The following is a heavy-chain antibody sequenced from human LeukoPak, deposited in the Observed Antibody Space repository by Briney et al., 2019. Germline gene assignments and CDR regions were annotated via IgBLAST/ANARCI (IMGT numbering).Heavy chain of an antibody. CDR1: GYSISSGYY. D-gene: IGHD3-10*01. CDR3: ARMVRGVRRDYYYYYYGMDV. V-gene: IGHV4-38-2*02. CDR2: IYHSGST. Sequence: SETLSLTCTVSGYSISSGYYWGWIRQPPGKGLEWIGSIYHSGSTYYNPSLKSRVTISVDTSKNQFSLKLSSVTAADTAVYYCARMVRGVRRDYYYYYYGMDVWGQGTTVTVSS. J-gene: IGHJ6*02.